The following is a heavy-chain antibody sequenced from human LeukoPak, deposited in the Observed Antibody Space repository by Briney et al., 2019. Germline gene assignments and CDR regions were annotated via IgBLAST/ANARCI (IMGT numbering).Heavy chain of an antibody. D-gene: IGHD6-13*01. V-gene: IGHV3-48*04. CDR1: GFTFSSYS. CDR3: ARATGYSSSWYQYYYYMDV. CDR2: ISSSSSTI. Sequence: PGGSLRLSCAASGFTFSSYSMNWVRQAPGKGLEWVSYISSSSSTIYYADSVKGRFTISRDNAKNSLYLQMNSLRAEDTAVYYCARATGYSSSWYQYYYYMDVWGKGTTVTVSS. J-gene: IGHJ6*03.